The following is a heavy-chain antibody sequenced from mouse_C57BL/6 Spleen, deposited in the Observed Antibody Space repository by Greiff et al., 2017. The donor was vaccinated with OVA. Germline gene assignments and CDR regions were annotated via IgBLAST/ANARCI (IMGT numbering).Heavy chain of an antibody. V-gene: IGHV2-2*01. Sequence: QVQLQQSGPGLVQPSQSLSITCTVSGFSLTSYGVHWVRQSPGKGLEWLGVICSGGSTDYNAAFISSLSISKDNSKSQVFFKMNSLQDDNTAIYYGARTDYCGSSYGFDYWGQGTTLTVSS. CDR1: GFSLTSYG. D-gene: IGHD1-1*01. CDR2: ICSGGST. J-gene: IGHJ2*01. CDR3: ARTDYCGSSYGFDY.